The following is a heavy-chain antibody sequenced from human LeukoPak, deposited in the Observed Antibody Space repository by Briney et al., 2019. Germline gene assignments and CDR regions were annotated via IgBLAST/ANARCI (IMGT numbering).Heavy chain of an antibody. CDR1: GGTFSSYA. J-gene: IGHJ3*02. CDR3: ARAIMNYYDSSGRDAFDI. D-gene: IGHD3-22*01. V-gene: IGHV1-69*05. Sequence: SVKVSCKASGGTFSSYAISWVRQAPGQGLEWMGRIIPIFGTANYAQKFQGRVTITTDESTRTAYMELSSLRSEDTAVYYCARAIMNYYDSSGRDAFDIWGQGTMVTVSS. CDR2: IIPIFGTA.